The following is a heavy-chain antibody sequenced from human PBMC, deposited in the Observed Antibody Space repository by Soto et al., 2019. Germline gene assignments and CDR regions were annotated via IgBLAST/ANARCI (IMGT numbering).Heavy chain of an antibody. CDR1: GGSISSYY. CDR3: ARDLYYYDSSGYSADYFDY. CDR2: IYYSVST. J-gene: IGHJ4*02. Sequence: QVQLQESGPGLVKPSETLSLTCTVSGGSISSYYWSWIRQPPGKGLEWIGYIYYSVSTNYNPSLKSRVTISVDTSKNQFSLKLSSVTAADTAVYYCARDLYYYDSSGYSADYFDYWGQGTLVTVSS. V-gene: IGHV4-59*01. D-gene: IGHD3-22*01.